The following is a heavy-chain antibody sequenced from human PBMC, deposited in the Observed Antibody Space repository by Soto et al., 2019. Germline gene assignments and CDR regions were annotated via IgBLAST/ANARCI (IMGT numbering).Heavy chain of an antibody. J-gene: IGHJ4*02. CDR2: ISAYNGNT. Sequence: ASVKVSCKASGGTFSSYAISWVRQAPGQGLEWMGWISAYNGNTNYAQKLQGRVTMTTDTSTSTAYMELRSLRSDDTAVYYCAGTSSWYWSFDYWGQGTLVTVS. D-gene: IGHD6-13*01. CDR1: GGTFSSYA. CDR3: AGTSSWYWSFDY. V-gene: IGHV1-18*01.